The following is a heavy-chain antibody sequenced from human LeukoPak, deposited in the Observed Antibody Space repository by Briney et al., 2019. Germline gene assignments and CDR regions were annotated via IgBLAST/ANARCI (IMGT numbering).Heavy chain of an antibody. Sequence: PSETLSLTCAVSGYSISSGYYWGWIRQPPGKGLEWIGSIYHSGSTYYNPSLKSRVTISVDTSKNQFSLKLSSVTAADTAVYYCARHWGENKRGYSGYLDYWGQGTLVTVSS. CDR2: IYHSGST. CDR3: ARHWGENKRGYSGYLDY. J-gene: IGHJ4*02. V-gene: IGHV4-38-2*01. CDR1: GYSISSGYY. D-gene: IGHD5-12*01.